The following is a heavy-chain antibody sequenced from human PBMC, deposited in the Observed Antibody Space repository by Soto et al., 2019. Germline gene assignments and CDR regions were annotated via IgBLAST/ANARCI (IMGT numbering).Heavy chain of an antibody. CDR2: INQDGSEK. Sequence: GGSLRLSCVASGFTFSTYWMDWVRQAPGKGLEWLANINQDGSEKHYVDSVKGRFTISRDNAKSSLYLQMSSLTAEDSALYYCSRSLDYWGQGALVTVSS. J-gene: IGHJ4*02. CDR1: GFTFSTYW. CDR3: SRSLDY. V-gene: IGHV3-7*01.